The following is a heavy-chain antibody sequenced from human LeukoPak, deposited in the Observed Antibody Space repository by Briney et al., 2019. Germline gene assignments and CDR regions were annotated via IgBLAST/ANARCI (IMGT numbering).Heavy chain of an antibody. CDR1: GGSISGYY. J-gene: IGHJ3*02. V-gene: IGHV4-59*01. D-gene: IGHD3-22*01. CDR3: ARKYYYDSERGAFDM. Sequence: SETLSLTCTVSGGSISGYYWTWIRQPPGKGLEWIGQIYYTGSTNYNPSLKSRLTMSVDTSKDQFSLRLSSVTPADTAVYYCARKYYYDSERGAFDMWGQGTVVSVTS. CDR2: IYYTGST.